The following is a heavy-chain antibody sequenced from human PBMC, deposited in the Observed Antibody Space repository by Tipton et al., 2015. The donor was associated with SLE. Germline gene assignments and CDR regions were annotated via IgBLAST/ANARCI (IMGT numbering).Heavy chain of an antibody. V-gene: IGHV3-21*01. CDR3: ARDSTNFDY. CDR2: ISTSSRDI. CDR1: GFTFSSYA. D-gene: IGHD2/OR15-2a*01. J-gene: IGHJ4*02. Sequence: SLRLSCAASGFTFSSYAMTWVRQAPGKGLEWVSSISTSSRDIHYADSVRGRFTISRDNAKNSLYLQLSSLRAEDTAVYYCARDSTNFDYWGQGTLVTVSS.